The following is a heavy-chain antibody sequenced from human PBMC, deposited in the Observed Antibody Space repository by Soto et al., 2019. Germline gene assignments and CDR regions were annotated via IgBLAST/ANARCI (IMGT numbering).Heavy chain of an antibody. CDR1: GYTFTSYA. V-gene: IGHV1-3*01. J-gene: IGHJ5*02. Sequence: ASVKVSCKASGYTFTSYAMHWVRQAPGQRLEWMGWINAGNGNTKYSQKFQGRVTITRDTSASTAYMELSSLRSEDTAVYYCARDGMSGFSYYYDSSGYYTNWFDPWGQGTLVTVSS. CDR2: INAGNGNT. D-gene: IGHD3-22*01. CDR3: ARDGMSGFSYYYDSSGYYTNWFDP.